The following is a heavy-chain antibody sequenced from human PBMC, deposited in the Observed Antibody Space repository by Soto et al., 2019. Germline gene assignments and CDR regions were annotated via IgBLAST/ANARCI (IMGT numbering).Heavy chain of an antibody. CDR3: AKDLRGYSYGPTYIDY. V-gene: IGHV3-30*18. CDR2: ISYDGSNK. Sequence: GGSLRLSCAASGFTFSSYGMHWVRQAPGKGQEWVAVISYDGSNKYYADSVKGRFTISRDNSKNTLYLQMNSLRAEDTAVYYCAKDLRGYSYGPTYIDYWGQGTLVTVSS. CDR1: GFTFSSYG. J-gene: IGHJ4*02. D-gene: IGHD5-18*01.